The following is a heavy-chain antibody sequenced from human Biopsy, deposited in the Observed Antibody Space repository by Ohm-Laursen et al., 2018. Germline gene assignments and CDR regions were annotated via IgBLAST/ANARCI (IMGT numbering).Heavy chain of an antibody. D-gene: IGHD6-6*01. Sequence: SVKVSCKSSGGPFGSYAINWMRQAPGQGPEWMGDIIPMYRTSNYAQKFQGRLTITADEYTSTAYTELNSLTSEDTAVYYCARESGPHSGSFAYWGQGTLVTVSS. CDR2: IIPMYRTS. J-gene: IGHJ4*02. V-gene: IGHV1-69*13. CDR3: ARESGPHSGSFAY. CDR1: GGPFGSYA.